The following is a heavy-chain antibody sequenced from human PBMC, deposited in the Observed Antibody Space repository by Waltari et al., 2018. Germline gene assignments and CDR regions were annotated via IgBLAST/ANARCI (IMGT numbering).Heavy chain of an antibody. CDR1: GGSFSGYY. CDR2: INHSGST. J-gene: IGHJ3*02. CDR3: ARESKQPTRVIKLRNDAFDI. Sequence: QVQLQQWGAGLLKPSETLSLTCAGYGGSFSGYYWSWIRQPPGQGLEWIGEINHSGSTNYNPSLKSRVTISVDTSKNQFSLKLSSVTAADTAVYYCARESKQPTRVIKLRNDAFDIWGQGTMVTVSS. D-gene: IGHD3-22*01. V-gene: IGHV4-34*01.